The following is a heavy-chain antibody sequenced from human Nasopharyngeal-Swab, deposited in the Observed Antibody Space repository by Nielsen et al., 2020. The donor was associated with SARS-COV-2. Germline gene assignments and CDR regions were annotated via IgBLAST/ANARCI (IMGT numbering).Heavy chain of an antibody. D-gene: IGHD4-17*01. Sequence: SETLSLTCTVSGGSISRYYWSWIRQPPGKGLEWIGYIYYSGSTNYNPSLKSRVTISVDTSKNQFSLKLSSVTAADTAVYYCAGETTLTYYFDYWGQGTLVTVSS. CDR3: AGETTLTYYFDY. V-gene: IGHV4-59*01. CDR2: IYYSGST. CDR1: GGSISRYY. J-gene: IGHJ4*02.